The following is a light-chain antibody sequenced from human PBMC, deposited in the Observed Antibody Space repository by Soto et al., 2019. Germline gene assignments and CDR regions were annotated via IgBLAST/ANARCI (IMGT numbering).Light chain of an antibody. CDR3: MQGLRIPKT. Sequence: DIVLTPSPLSLPVTPGEPASISCRSSQSLLDINGNTYVDWYLQKPGQSPQLLIYLASNRAYGVPDRFSGSGSGTDFTLKISRVEAEDVGVYYCMQGLRIPKTFGQGTKVEIK. V-gene: IGKV2-28*01. J-gene: IGKJ1*01. CDR1: QSLLDINGNTY. CDR2: LAS.